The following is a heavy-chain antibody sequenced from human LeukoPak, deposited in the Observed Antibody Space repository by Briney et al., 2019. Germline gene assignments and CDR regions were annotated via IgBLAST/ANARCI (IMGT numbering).Heavy chain of an antibody. CDR3: AKDLRSGYDSPVDY. D-gene: IGHD5-12*01. CDR2: LSGSGGST. V-gene: IGHV3-23*01. CDR1: GFTFSSYA. Sequence: PGESLRLSCAASGFTFSSYAMNWVRQAPGKGLEWVSGLSGSGGSTYYADSVKGRFTISRDNSKNTLYLQMNSLRVEDTAVYYCAKDLRSGYDSPVDYWGQGTLVTVS. J-gene: IGHJ4*02.